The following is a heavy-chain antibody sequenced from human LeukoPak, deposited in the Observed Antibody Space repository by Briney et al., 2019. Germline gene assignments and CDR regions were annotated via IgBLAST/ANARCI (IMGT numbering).Heavy chain of an antibody. CDR3: ARQAASRWLPRVPDY. V-gene: IGHV4-39*01. J-gene: IGHJ4*02. CDR1: GGSISSSSYY. CDR2: IYYSGST. D-gene: IGHD3-22*01. Sequence: SETLSLTCTVSGGSISSSSYYWGWIRQPPGKGLEWIGSIYYSGSTYYNPSLKSRVTISVDTSKNQFSLKLSSVTAADTAVYYCARQAASRWLPRVPDYWGQGTLVTVSS.